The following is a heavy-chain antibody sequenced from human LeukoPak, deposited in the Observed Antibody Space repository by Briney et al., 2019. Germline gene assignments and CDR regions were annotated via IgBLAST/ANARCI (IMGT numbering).Heavy chain of an antibody. CDR3: ASSYDSSGYTPFDY. CDR1: GFSFSRYT. J-gene: IGHJ4*02. Sequence: GGSLRLSCAASGFSFSRYTMHWVRQAPGKGLEYVSAISSNGGSTYHVKSVKGRFTISRDNSKKTLYLQMGSLRAEDMAVYYCASSYDSSGYTPFDYWGQGTLVTVSS. CDR2: ISSNGGST. V-gene: IGHV3-64*01. D-gene: IGHD3-22*01.